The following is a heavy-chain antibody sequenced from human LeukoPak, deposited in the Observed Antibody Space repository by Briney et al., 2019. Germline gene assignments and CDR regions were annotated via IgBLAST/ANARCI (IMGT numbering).Heavy chain of an antibody. V-gene: IGHV1-18*01. CDR3: ARQYYYDSSGYYRGQSLDY. CDR1: GYTFTSYG. D-gene: IGHD3-22*01. CDR2: ISAYNGNT. J-gene: IGHJ4*02. Sequence: ASVKVSCKASGYTFTSYGISWVRQAPGQGLEWMGWISAYNGNTNYAQKLQGRVAMTTDTSTSTAYMELRSLRSDDTAVYYCARQYYYDSSGYYRGQSLDYWGQGTLVTVSS.